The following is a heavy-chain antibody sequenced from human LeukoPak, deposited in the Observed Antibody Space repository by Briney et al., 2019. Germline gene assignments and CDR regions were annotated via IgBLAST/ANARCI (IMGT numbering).Heavy chain of an antibody. J-gene: IGHJ4*02. Sequence: GGSLRLSCAASGFTFSSYSMNWVRRAPGKGLEWVSSISSSSSYIYYADSVKGRFTISRDNAKNSLYLQMNSLRAEDTAVYYCARDRGVVVAPDYWGQGTLVTVSS. CDR2: ISSSSSYI. CDR3: ARDRGVVVAPDY. CDR1: GFTFSSYS. V-gene: IGHV3-21*01. D-gene: IGHD3-10*01.